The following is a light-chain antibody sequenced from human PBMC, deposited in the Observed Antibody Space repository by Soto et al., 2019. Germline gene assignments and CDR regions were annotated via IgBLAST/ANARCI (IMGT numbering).Light chain of an antibody. J-gene: IGKJ1*01. CDR1: QSISSW. V-gene: IGKV1-5*03. CDR2: KAS. Sequence: DIQMTQSPSTLSASVGDRVTITCRASQSISSWLAWYQQKPGRAPKLLIYKASSLESGVPLRFSGSGSGTEFTLTISSLQPENFATYYCQQYNSSSPETFGHGTKVDIK. CDR3: QQYNSSSPET.